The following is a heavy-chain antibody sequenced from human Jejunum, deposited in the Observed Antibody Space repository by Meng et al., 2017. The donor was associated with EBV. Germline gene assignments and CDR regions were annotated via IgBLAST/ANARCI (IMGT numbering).Heavy chain of an antibody. J-gene: IGHJ4*02. V-gene: IGHV3-23*01. CDR1: GFTFSSHS. CDR2: ITGNGGNT. D-gene: IGHD3-9*01. CDR3: ARLTDY. Sequence: EVQLLESXXGLVQXGGSLSLSCAASGFTFSSHSMSWVRQAPGKGLEWVSAITGNGGNTYYADSVKGRFTISRDNSKNTVYLQMNSLRAEDTAVYYCARLTDYWGQGTMVTVSS.